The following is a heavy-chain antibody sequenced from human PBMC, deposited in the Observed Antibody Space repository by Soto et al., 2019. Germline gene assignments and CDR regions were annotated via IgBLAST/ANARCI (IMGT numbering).Heavy chain of an antibody. J-gene: IGHJ5*02. CDR2: IYYTGNT. CDR1: GDSISTYY. V-gene: IGHV4-59*01. CDR3: ARYYYDSSGYYYGWFDP. D-gene: IGHD3-22*01. Sequence: SETLSLTCTVSGDSISTYYWSWIRQPPGKGLEWIAYIYYTGNTYHNPSLKSRVTISMDTSKNQFSLKLSSVTAADTAVYYCARYYYDSSGYYYGWFDPWGQGTLVTVSS.